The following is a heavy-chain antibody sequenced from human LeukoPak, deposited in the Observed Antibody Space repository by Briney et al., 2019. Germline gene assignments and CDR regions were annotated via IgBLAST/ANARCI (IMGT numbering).Heavy chain of an antibody. V-gene: IGHV3-21*01. J-gene: IGHJ1*01. D-gene: IGHD3-10*01. CDR3: AKVNSGIDYHPGIFQH. CDR1: GFTFSSYA. CDR2: ISGTNTYI. Sequence: PGGSLRLSCAASGFTFSSYAMSWVRQAPGKGLEWVASISGTNTYIYYAKSVKGRFTISRDNAKKSLYLQMNSLRAEDTAVYYCAKVNSGIDYHPGIFQHWGQGSLVTVSS.